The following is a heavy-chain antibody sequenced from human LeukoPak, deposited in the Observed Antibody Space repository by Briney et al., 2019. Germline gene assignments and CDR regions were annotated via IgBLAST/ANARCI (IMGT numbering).Heavy chain of an antibody. CDR1: GLTISSYS. J-gene: IGHJ4*02. V-gene: IGHV3-48*01. Sequence: PGGSLRLSCAASGLTISSYSMNWVRQAPGKGLQWVSYISSSSSTIYYADSVKGRFTISRDNAKNSLYLQMNSLRAEDTAVYYCASPIDSSGWHGSYFDYWGQGTLVTVSS. CDR2: ISSSSSTI. D-gene: IGHD6-19*01. CDR3: ASPIDSSGWHGSYFDY.